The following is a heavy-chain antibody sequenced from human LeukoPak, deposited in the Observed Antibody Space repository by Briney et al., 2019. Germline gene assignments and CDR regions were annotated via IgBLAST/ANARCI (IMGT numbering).Heavy chain of an antibody. Sequence: GGSLRLSCAASGFTFSNYWMTWVRQAPGKGLEWVAHIKQDGSDKYYVDSVKGRFTISRDNAKNSLSLQMNSLRAEDTAVYYCARDQANWNYFDYWGQGTLVTVSS. CDR2: IKQDGSDK. V-gene: IGHV3-7*01. D-gene: IGHD1-1*01. J-gene: IGHJ4*02. CDR1: GFTFSNYW. CDR3: ARDQANWNYFDY.